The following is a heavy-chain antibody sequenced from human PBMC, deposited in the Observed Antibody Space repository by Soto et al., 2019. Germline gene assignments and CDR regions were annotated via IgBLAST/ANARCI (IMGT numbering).Heavy chain of an antibody. D-gene: IGHD2-15*01. J-gene: IGHJ3*02. CDR2: INHSGST. CDR1: GGSFSVYY. V-gene: IGHV4-34*01. Sequence: SGSLALSCAVYGGSFSVYYWSWIRQPPGKGLEWIGEINHSGSTNYNPSLKSRVTISVDTSKNQFSLKLSSVTAADTAVYYCARGPIVGAFDIWGQGTMVTVS. CDR3: ARGPIVGAFDI.